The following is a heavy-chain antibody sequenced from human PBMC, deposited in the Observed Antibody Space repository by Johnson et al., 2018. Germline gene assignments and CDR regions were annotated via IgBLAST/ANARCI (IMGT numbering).Heavy chain of an antibody. D-gene: IGHD4-17*01. CDR3: ARGLYGDYVGSEYLQH. Sequence: VQLQESGGGLVQPGGSLRLSCAASGFTFSDYWMQWVRQGPGKGLVWVSRSSPDGSSASYPASVKGRFTSSRDNAKNTRYLQMDSLRVEDTAVYFCARGLYGDYVGSEYLQHWGQGTLVTVSS. CDR1: GFTFSDYW. CDR2: SSPDGSSA. J-gene: IGHJ1*01. V-gene: IGHV3-74*01.